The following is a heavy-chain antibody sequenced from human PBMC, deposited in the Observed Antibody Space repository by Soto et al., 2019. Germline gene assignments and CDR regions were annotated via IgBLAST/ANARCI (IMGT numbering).Heavy chain of an antibody. CDR2: IYYSGST. V-gene: IGHV4-59*01. D-gene: IGHD2-2*01. Sequence: SETLSLTCTVSGGSISSYYWSWIRQPPGKGLEWIGYIYYSGSTNYNPSLKSRVTISVDTSKNQFSLKLSSVTAADTAVYYCARGGRVVPAATPSMRDYYYYMDVWGKGTTVTVSS. CDR3: ARGGRVVPAATPSMRDYYYYMDV. J-gene: IGHJ6*03. CDR1: GGSISSYY.